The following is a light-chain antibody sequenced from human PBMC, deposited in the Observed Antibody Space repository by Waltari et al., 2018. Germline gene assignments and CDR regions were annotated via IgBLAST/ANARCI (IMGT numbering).Light chain of an antibody. CDR3: CSYAGSMV. V-gene: IGLV2-23*02. CDR2: GVT. CDR1: STDIGTYNV. J-gene: IGLJ2*01. Sequence: QSALTQPASVSGSPGQSITISCTGSSTDIGTYNVVSWDQHPPGKAPKLIIYGVTNRPSGVSNRFSGSKSGNTASLTISGLQTEDEADYYCCSYAGSMVFGGGTKLTVL.